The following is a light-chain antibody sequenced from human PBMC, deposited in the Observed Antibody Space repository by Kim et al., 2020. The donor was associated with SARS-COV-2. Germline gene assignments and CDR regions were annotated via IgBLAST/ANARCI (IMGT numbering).Light chain of an antibody. CDR3: QQANSFPLT. Sequence: ASVGDRDTITCRASQGISSSLAWYQQKPGKAPKLLIYAESTLETGVPARFSGSGSGTDFTLTISSLQNEDFASYYCQQANSFPLTLGGGTKVDIK. CDR1: QGISSS. CDR2: AES. J-gene: IGKJ4*01. V-gene: IGKV1-12*01.